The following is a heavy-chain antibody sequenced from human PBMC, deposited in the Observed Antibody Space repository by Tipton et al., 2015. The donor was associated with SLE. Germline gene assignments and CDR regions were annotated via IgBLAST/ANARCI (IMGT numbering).Heavy chain of an antibody. D-gene: IGHD4-17*01. CDR3: ARGDYGTKPGFDY. V-gene: IGHV4-39*07. J-gene: IGHJ4*02. Sequence: TLSLTCTVSGGSVGSRPYYWGWIRQPPGKGLEWIGNIYYSGSTYYNPSLKSRLSISVDTSMNQVSLRLGYVTAADTAVYYCARGDYGTKPGFDYWGQGTLVTVST. CDR2: IYYSGST. CDR1: GGSVGSRPYY.